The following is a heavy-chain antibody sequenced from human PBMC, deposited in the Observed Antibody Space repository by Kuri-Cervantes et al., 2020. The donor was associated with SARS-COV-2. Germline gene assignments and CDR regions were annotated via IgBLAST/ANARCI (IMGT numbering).Heavy chain of an antibody. J-gene: IGHJ6*02. CDR2: INPNSGGT. V-gene: IGHV1-2*04. CDR3: ARASVRGIIITYHSYGMDV. Sequence: ASVKVSCKASGYTFTGYYMHWVRQAPGQGLEWMGWINPNSGGTNYAKKFQGWVTMTRDTSISTAYMELSRLRSDDTAVYYCARASVRGIIITYHSYGMDVWGQGTTVTVSS. CDR1: GYTFTGYY. D-gene: IGHD3-10*01.